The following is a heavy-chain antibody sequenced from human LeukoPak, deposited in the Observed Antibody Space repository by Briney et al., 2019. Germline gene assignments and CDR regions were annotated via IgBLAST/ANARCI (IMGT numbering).Heavy chain of an antibody. D-gene: IGHD3-22*01. J-gene: IGHJ6*02. CDR1: GGSISSHY. CDR3: ARDLGYYYDSSTYFYGMDV. Sequence: LSLTCSVSGGSISSHYWSWIRQPPGKGLEWIGYIHYSGSTKYNPSLKSRATMSVDTSKNQFSLKLTSVTAADTAVYYCARDLGYYYDSSTYFYGMDVWGQGTTV. CDR2: IHYSGST. V-gene: IGHV4-59*11.